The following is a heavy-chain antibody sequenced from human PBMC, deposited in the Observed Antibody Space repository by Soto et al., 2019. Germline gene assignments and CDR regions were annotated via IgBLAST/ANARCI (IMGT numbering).Heavy chain of an antibody. CDR1: GFTFSSYA. CDR2: ISYDGSNK. J-gene: IGHJ4*02. CDR3: ARDRVHDYGDYVGYFDY. Sequence: VQLVESGGGVVQPGRSLRLSCAASGFTFSSYAMHWVRQAPGKGLEWVAVISYDGSNKYYADSVKGRCTISRDNSKNTMYLQMNSLRAEDTAVYYCARDRVHDYGDYVGYFDYWGQGTLVTVSS. D-gene: IGHD4-17*01. V-gene: IGHV3-30-3*01.